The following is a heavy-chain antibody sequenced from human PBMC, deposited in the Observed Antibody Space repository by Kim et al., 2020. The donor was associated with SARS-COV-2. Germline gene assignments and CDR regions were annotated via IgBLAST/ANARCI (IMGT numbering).Heavy chain of an antibody. D-gene: IGHD4-17*01. CDR2: GSPI. V-gene: IGHV3-11*04. J-gene: IGHJ4*02. Sequence: GSPIYSADSVKCRITISRDNAKNSLYLQMNSLGPEDTAVYYCARGFYGDLHWGQGSLVTVSS. CDR3: ARGFYGDLH.